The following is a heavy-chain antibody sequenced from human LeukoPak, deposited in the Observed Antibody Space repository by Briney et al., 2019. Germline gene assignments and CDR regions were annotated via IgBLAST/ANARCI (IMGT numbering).Heavy chain of an antibody. Sequence: ASVKVSCKASGYTFTGYYMHWVRQAPGQGLEWMGWINPNSGGTNYAQKFQGRVTMTRDTSISTAYMELSRLRSDDTAVYYCAREIAVAVHYYYGVDVWGQGTTVTVSS. CDR2: INPNSGGT. V-gene: IGHV1-2*02. D-gene: IGHD6-19*01. CDR3: AREIAVAVHYYYGVDV. J-gene: IGHJ6*02. CDR1: GYTFTGYY.